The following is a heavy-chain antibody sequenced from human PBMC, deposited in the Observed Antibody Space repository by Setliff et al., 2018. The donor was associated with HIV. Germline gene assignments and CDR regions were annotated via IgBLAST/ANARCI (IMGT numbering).Heavy chain of an antibody. V-gene: IGHV1-69*05. CDR2: IIPMYNIL. D-gene: IGHD3-22*01. CDR3: ARDGYYDSSGYYTYFDY. J-gene: IGHJ4*02. CDR1: GGTLSNYV. Sequence: SVKVSCKTSGGTLSNYVITWVRQAPGQGLEWMGMIIPMYNILAYAQKFQGRVTFTTDESTSTAYMELSSLRSEDTAVYYCARDGYYDSSGYYTYFDYWGQGTLVTVSS.